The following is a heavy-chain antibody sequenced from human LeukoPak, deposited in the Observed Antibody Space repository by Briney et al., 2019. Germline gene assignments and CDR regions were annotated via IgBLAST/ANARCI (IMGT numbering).Heavy chain of an antibody. CDR2: IYPGGST. D-gene: IGHD6-13*01. V-gene: IGHV3-53*04. J-gene: IGHJ3*02. Sequence: PSGGSLRLSCAASGFTVSSNYMRWVRQAPGKGLERVSVIYPGGSTYYADSVKGRFAISRHNSENTLDLQMNSPRVEDTAVYYCARGPWAAAGCSIDGLDIWGQGTVVTVSS. CDR1: GFTVSSNY. CDR3: ARGPWAAAGCSIDGLDI.